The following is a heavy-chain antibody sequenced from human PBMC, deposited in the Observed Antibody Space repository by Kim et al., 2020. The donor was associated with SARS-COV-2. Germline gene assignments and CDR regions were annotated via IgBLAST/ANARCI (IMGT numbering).Heavy chain of an antibody. V-gene: IGHV3-23*01. D-gene: IGHD6-19*01. CDR3: AKRRTVAGGDFDY. J-gene: IGHJ4*02. Sequence: FVKGRFTIYRDNSGNTVYLQMDCLRAEDTAVYYCAKRRTVAGGDFDYWGQGTLVTVSS.